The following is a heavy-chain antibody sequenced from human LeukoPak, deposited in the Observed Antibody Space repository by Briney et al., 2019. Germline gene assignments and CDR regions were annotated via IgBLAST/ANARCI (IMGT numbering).Heavy chain of an antibody. CDR1: GITFHDYA. J-gene: IGHJ3*02. CDR3: ARVRAVAGTWDAFDI. CDR2: ISWNSGSI. D-gene: IGHD6-19*01. Sequence: GGSLRLSXAASGITFHDYAMHWVRQAPGKGLEWVSGISWNSGSIGYADSVKGRFTISRDNAKNSLYLQMNSLRAEDMALYYCARVRAVAGTWDAFDIWGQGTMVTVSS. V-gene: IGHV3-9*03.